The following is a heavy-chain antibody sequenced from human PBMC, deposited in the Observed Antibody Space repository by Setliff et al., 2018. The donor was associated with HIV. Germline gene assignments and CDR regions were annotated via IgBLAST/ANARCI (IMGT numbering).Heavy chain of an antibody. J-gene: IGHJ4*02. CDR2: IYKSGST. V-gene: IGHV4-38-2*01. D-gene: IGHD3-3*01. CDR3: ARQHPFLEWLPLHFDQ. CDR1: GDSINRGYY. Sequence: SETLSLTCAVSGDSINRGYYWAWIRQPPGKGPEWIGSIYKSGSTYHNPSLKSRVTISVNLSKNHLALKLTSVTAADTAVYYCARQHPFLEWLPLHFDQWGQGTLVTVSS.